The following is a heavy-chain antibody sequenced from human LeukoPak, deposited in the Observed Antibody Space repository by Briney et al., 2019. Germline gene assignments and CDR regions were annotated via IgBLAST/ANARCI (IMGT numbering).Heavy chain of an antibody. CDR3: ASGFLQWLY. D-gene: IGHD3-3*01. V-gene: IGHV3-7*01. Sequence: GGSLRLSCAASGFTFGGYWMSWVRQAPGRGLEWVSNINPDGSIKYYVDSIKGRFTISRDNAKNSLYLQMNSLRAEDTAVYYCASGFLQWLYWGQGTLVTVSS. J-gene: IGHJ4*02. CDR1: GFTFGGYW. CDR2: INPDGSIK.